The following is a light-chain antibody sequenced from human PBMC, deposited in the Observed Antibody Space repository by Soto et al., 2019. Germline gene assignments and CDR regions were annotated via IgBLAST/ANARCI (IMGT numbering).Light chain of an antibody. V-gene: IGKV1-39*01. CDR2: AAS. CDR1: QSIIIN. J-gene: IGKJ5*01. Sequence: DIQMTQSPSSLSASVGDRVTITCRASQSIIINLNWYQQKPGKAPKFLIYAASSLQSGVPSRFSGSGAETDFTLTISSLQPEDFAIYYCQQSYSTHPITFGQGTRLEIK. CDR3: QQSYSTHPIT.